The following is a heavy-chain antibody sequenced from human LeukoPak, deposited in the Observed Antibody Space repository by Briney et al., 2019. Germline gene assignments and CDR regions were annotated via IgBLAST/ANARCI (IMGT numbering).Heavy chain of an antibody. D-gene: IGHD4-11*01. CDR2: IYYSGST. J-gene: IGHJ2*01. Sequence: SETLSLTCTVSGGSISSYYWSWIRQPPGKGLEWIGYIYYSGSTNYNPSLKSRVTISVDTSKNQFSLKLSSVTAADTAVYYCARDAGGYSNYIDLWGRGTLVTVSS. V-gene: IGHV4-59*01. CDR3: ARDAGGYSNYIDL. CDR1: GGSISSYY.